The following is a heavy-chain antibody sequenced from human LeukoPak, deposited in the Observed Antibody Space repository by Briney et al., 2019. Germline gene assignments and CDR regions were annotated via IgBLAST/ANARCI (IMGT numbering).Heavy chain of an antibody. D-gene: IGHD3-16*01. CDR3: ARGRGSYFDY. CDR1: GDSISSYY. CDR2: IHCSGST. Sequence: SETLSLTCTVSGDSISSYYWHWIRQPPGKRLEWIGYIHCSGSTNYNPSLKSRLVTSVDTSKNQFSLRLSSVTAADTAVYYCARGRGSYFDYWGQGTLVTVSS. J-gene: IGHJ4*02. V-gene: IGHV4-59*01.